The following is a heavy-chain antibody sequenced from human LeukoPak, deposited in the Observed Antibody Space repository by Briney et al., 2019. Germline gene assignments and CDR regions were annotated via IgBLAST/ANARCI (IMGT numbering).Heavy chain of an antibody. CDR1: GFTFSNYG. Sequence: GRSLRLSCVASGFTFSNYGMHWVRQAPGKGLEWVAIIWFDGSNIYYADSVKGRFTVSRDNSKNTLFLQMNSLRAEDTAVYYCARDLVPYDFWSGWTTNAFDIWGQGTMVTVSS. CDR3: ARDLVPYDFWSGWTTNAFDI. V-gene: IGHV3-33*01. D-gene: IGHD3-3*01. J-gene: IGHJ3*02. CDR2: IWFDGSNI.